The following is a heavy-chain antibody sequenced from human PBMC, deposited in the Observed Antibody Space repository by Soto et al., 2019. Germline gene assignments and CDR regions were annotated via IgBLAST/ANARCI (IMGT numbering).Heavy chain of an antibody. D-gene: IGHD7-27*01. CDR1: GGSFSGYY. Sequence: SETLSLTCAVYGGSFSGYYWSWIRQPPGKGLEWIGEINHSGSTNYNPSLKSRVTISVDTSKNQFSLKLSSVTAADTAVYYCARVPKPTGDWYFDLWGRGTLVTVSS. J-gene: IGHJ2*01. CDR2: INHSGST. V-gene: IGHV4-34*01. CDR3: ARVPKPTGDWYFDL.